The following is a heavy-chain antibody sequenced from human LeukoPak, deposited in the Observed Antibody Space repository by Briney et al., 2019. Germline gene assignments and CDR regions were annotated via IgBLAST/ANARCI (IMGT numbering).Heavy chain of an antibody. CDR2: IYYSGST. V-gene: IGHV4-30-4*01. D-gene: IGHD3-22*01. J-gene: IGHJ4*02. Sequence: PSETLSLTCTVSGGSISSGDYFWSWIRQPPGKGLEWIGYIYYSGSTYYNPSLESRISISVDTSKNQFSLKLSSVTAADTAVYFCARASDSSVNFDYWGQGTLVTVSS. CDR3: ARASDSSVNFDY. CDR1: GGSISSGDYF.